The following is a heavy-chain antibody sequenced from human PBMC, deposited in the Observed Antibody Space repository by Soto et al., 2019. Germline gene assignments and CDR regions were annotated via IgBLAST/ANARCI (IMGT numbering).Heavy chain of an antibody. CDR2: MNPNSGNT. CDR3: AIRRYCSGGSCYGENYYYGMDV. V-gene: IGHV1-8*01. J-gene: IGHJ6*02. Sequence: GASVKVSCKASGYTFTSYDINWVRQATGQGLEWMGWMNPNSGNTGYAQKFQGRVTMTRNTSISIAYMELSSLRSEDTAVYYCAIRRYCSGGSCYGENYYYGMDVWGQGTTVTVSS. D-gene: IGHD2-15*01. CDR1: GYTFTSYD.